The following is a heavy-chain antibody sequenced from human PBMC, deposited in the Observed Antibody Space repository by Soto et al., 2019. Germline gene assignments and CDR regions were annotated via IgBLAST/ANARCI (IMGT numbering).Heavy chain of an antibody. J-gene: IGHJ4*02. Sequence: QVQLQESGPGLVKPSRTLSLTCTVSGGYISSRDYYWSWIRQRPGKGLEWVGYIYYSGRTYYNPSLKSRFTISVDTSKNQFSLRLSSVTAADTDVYYCARDASYVDSTILDYWGLGTLVTVSS. CDR1: GGYISSRDYY. V-gene: IGHV4-31*03. CDR3: ARDASYVDSTILDY. D-gene: IGHD4-17*01. CDR2: IYYSGRT.